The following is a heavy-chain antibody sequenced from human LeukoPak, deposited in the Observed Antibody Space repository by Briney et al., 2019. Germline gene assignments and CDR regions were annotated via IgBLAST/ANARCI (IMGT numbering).Heavy chain of an antibody. D-gene: IGHD3-22*01. Sequence: SETLSLTCTVSGYSISSGHYWGWIRQPPGKGLEWIGSMYHSGSTYYNTSLKSRVTISVDTSKNQFSLKLSSVTAADTAVYYCAGSGHYYDSSGYYSLFDYWGQGTLVTVSS. CDR3: AGSGHYYDSSGYYSLFDY. CDR1: GYSISSGHY. V-gene: IGHV4-38-2*02. CDR2: MYHSGST. J-gene: IGHJ4*02.